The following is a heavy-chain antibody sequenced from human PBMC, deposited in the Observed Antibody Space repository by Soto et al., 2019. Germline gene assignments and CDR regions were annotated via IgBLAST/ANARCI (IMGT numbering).Heavy chain of an antibody. V-gene: IGHV3-23*01. Sequence: GGSLRLSCAASGFTFSSYAMSWVRQAPGKGLEWVSAISGSGGSTYYADSVKGRFTISRDNSKNTLYLQMNSLRAEDTAVYYCAKEPDYDYVWGSSIWFDPWGLGTLVTVSS. CDR3: AKEPDYDYVWGSSIWFDP. J-gene: IGHJ5*02. CDR2: ISGSGGST. D-gene: IGHD3-16*01. CDR1: GFTFSSYA.